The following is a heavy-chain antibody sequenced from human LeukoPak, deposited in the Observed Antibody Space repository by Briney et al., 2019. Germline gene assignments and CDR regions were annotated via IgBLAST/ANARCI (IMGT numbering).Heavy chain of an antibody. V-gene: IGHV3-74*01. J-gene: IGHJ4*02. Sequence: GGSLRLSCAASGFTFSNYWMHWVRQAPGKGLVWVSRINSDGRSTNYADSVKGRFTISRDNAKNTLYLQMNSLRAEDTAVYYCAGHHQAYSRTYWGQGTLVTVSS. CDR2: INSDGRST. CDR1: GFTFSNYW. D-gene: IGHD6-13*01. CDR3: AGHHQAYSRTY.